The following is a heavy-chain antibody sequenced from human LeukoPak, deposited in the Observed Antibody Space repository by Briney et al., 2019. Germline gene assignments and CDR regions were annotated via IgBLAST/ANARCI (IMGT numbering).Heavy chain of an antibody. CDR3: ARSSSVAAAGTYPDY. CDR1: GFSLSTRGMC. V-gene: IGHV2-70*01. J-gene: IGHJ4*02. Sequence: SGPTLANPPQTLTLTCTFSGFSLSTRGMCVSWIRQTPGEALEWLATLDWDDDKYYSTSLKTRLTTSKDPSKNQVVLTLTNMDPVDTATYYCARSSSVAAAGTYPDYWGQGTLVTVSS. CDR2: LDWDDDK. D-gene: IGHD6-13*01.